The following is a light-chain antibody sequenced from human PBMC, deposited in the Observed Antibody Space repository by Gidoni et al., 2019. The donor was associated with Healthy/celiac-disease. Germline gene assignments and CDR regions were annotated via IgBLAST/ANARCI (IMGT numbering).Light chain of an antibody. CDR1: QSVSSN. Sequence: EIVMTQSPPTLSVSPAERATLSCRASQSVSSNLAWYQQKPGQAPRQHIYGASTRATGSPARFSGSGSGTEFTLTISSLQSEDFAVYYCQQYNNWPSITFGQXTRLEIK. CDR2: GAS. V-gene: IGKV3-15*01. J-gene: IGKJ5*01. CDR3: QQYNNWPSIT.